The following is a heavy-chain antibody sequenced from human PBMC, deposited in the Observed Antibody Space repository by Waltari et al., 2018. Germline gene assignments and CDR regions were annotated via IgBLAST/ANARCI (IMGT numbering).Heavy chain of an antibody. J-gene: IGHJ4*02. Sequence: QVHLQESGPGLVKPSETLSLTCAVSGYSISSGYYWGWIRQPPGKGLEWIGSIYHSGRTYYNPSLKSRVTISVDTSKNQFSLKLSSVTAADTAVYYCARDAAVAGTSVNWGQGTLVTVSS. V-gene: IGHV4-38-2*02. CDR3: ARDAAVAGTSVN. D-gene: IGHD6-19*01. CDR1: GYSISSGYY. CDR2: IYHSGRT.